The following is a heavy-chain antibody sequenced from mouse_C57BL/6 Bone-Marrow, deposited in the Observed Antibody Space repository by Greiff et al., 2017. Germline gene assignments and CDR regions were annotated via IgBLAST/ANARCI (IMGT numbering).Heavy chain of an antibody. J-gene: IGHJ1*03. CDR1: GYTFTDYE. CDR2: IDPETGGT. D-gene: IGHD2-2*01. Sequence: QVQLKESGAELVRPGASVTLSCKASGYTFTDYEMHWVKQTPVHGLEWIGAIDPETGGTAYNQKFKGKAILTADKSSSTAYMELRSLTSEDSAVYYCTRRMVTTYWYFDVWGTGTTVTVSS. V-gene: IGHV1-15*01. CDR3: TRRMVTTYWYFDV.